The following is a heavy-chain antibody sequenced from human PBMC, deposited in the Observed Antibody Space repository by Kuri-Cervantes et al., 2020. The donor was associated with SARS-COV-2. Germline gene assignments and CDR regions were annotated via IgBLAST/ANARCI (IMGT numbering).Heavy chain of an antibody. CDR1: GGSITSDYL. Sequence: LRLSCTVSGGSITSDYLLGWIRQPPGKGLEWIGNSFYSGRTFYNPSLKSRVTISVDTSKNQFSLDLSSVTAADTAVYYCARGTLVRYFDCLSQGTTVAVSS. V-gene: IGHV4-39*01. J-gene: IGHJ4*01. CDR2: SFYSGRT. D-gene: IGHD1-7*01. CDR3: ARGTLVRYFDC.